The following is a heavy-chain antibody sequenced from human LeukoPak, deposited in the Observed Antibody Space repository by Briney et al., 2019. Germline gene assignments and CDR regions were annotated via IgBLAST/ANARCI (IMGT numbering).Heavy chain of an antibody. D-gene: IGHD3-10*01. V-gene: IGHV4-39*01. CDR2: LYYSGST. CDR3: XXXXXXXRGIITKSEFHP. CDR1: GGSISGVSDY. J-gene: IGHJ5*02. Sequence: SETLSLTCTVSGGSISGVSDYWAWIRQSPGKGLEWLGSLYYSGSTFYNPSLESRITLSVDTSKNQFSLMLTSVTAADTAVYYXXXXXXXXRGIITKSEFHPWGQGTLVTVSS.